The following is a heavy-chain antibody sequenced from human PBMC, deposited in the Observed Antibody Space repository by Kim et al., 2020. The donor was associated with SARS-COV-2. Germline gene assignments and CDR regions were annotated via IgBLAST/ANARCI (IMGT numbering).Heavy chain of an antibody. V-gene: IGHV3-30*01. D-gene: IGHD5-12*01. J-gene: IGHJ6*02. CDR3: AREEGGEMATILNGMDV. Sequence: VKGRFPLSRDNSKNTLYLQMNSLRAEDTAVYYCAREEGGEMATILNGMDVWGQGTTVTVSS.